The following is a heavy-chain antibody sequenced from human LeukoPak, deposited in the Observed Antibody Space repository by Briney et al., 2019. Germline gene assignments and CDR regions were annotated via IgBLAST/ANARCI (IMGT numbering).Heavy chain of an antibody. Sequence: GGSLGLSCAASGFTFSSYWMYWVRQAPGKGLVWVSRINSDGSRTNYADSVKGRFTISRDNAKNTLYLQMNSLRAEDTAVYYCARDSSSGSQGYWGQGTLVTVSS. CDR1: GFTFSSYW. V-gene: IGHV3-74*01. D-gene: IGHD1-26*01. CDR3: ARDSSSGSQGY. J-gene: IGHJ4*02. CDR2: INSDGSRT.